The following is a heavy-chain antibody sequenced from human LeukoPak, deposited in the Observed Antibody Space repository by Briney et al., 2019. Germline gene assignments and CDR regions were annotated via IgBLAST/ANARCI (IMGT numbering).Heavy chain of an antibody. CDR3: TTYFDSTGYFEESYHT. CDR2: ISTDSRTI. Sequence: GGSLRLSCAPSGFTFSRNSMNWVRQAPGKGLEWVAYISTDSRTIYSGDSVKGRISISRDNDKSLLYLQMENLRDEDTAVYYCTTYFDSTGYFEESYHTWCQGTLVTVSA. CDR1: GFTFSRNS. J-gene: IGHJ4*03. D-gene: IGHD3-22*01. V-gene: IGHV3-48*02.